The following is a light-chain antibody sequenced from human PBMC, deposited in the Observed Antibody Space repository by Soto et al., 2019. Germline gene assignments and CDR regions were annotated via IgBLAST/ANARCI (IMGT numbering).Light chain of an antibody. J-gene: IGKJ1*01. V-gene: IGKV3-20*01. CDR1: QSVCSTY. Sequence: EIVLTQSPGTLSLSPGERATLSCRTSQSVCSTYLPRYRQQPGQAPRLLIFGASSRATGIPDRFSGSGSGTAFTLTISRLAPEDFAVYNCQKYGKSAGTVGQGTK. CDR3: QKYGKSAGT. CDR2: GAS.